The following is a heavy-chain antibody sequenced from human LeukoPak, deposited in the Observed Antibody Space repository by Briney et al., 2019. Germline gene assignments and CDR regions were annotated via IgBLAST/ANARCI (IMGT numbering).Heavy chain of an antibody. V-gene: IGHV3-23*01. CDR2: ISGSGGST. J-gene: IGHJ4*02. Sequence: PGGSLRFSCAASGFTFSSYAMGWVRQAPGKGLEWVSTISGSGGSTYYADSVKGRFTISRDNSENTLYLQMNSLRAEDTAVYYCVKRRGSSGYYVDYWGREPWSPSPQ. CDR3: VKRRGSSGYYVDY. CDR1: GFTFSSYA. D-gene: IGHD3-22*01.